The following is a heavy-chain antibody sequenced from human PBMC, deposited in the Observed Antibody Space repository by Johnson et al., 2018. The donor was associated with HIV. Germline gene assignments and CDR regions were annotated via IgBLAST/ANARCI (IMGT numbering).Heavy chain of an antibody. V-gene: IGHV3-74*01. CDR1: GFTLSSYW. Sequence: VQLVESGGGLVQPGGSLRLSCAASGFTLSSYWMHWVRQAPGKGLVWVSRINSDGSSTSYADSVKGRFTISRDNSKNTLYLQMNSLRAEDTAVYYCARDIGDGYNRWGAFDIWGQGTMVTVSS. CDR3: ARDIGDGYNRWGAFDI. CDR2: INSDGSST. D-gene: IGHD5-24*01. J-gene: IGHJ3*02.